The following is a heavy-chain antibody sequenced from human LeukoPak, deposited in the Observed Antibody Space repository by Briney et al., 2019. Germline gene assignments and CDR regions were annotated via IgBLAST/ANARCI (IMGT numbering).Heavy chain of an antibody. CDR2: IYDSGST. CDR1: GGSIRSSYYY. D-gene: IGHD2-2*01. J-gene: IGHJ3*02. Sequence: SETLSLTCTVSGGSIRSSYYYWGWIRQPPGKGLECIGSIYDSGSTYYNPSLKSRVTISVDTSKNQFSLKLSSVTAADTAVYYCARGEYCSSTSCLGDDAFDIWGQGTMVTVSS. CDR3: ARGEYCSSTSCLGDDAFDI. V-gene: IGHV4-39*07.